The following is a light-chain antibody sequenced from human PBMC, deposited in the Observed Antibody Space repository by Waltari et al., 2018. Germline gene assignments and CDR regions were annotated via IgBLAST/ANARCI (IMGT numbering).Light chain of an antibody. V-gene: IGLV3-1*01. CDR2: QDT. CDR3: QAWDRSTVV. J-gene: IGLJ2*01. Sequence: SYELTQPPSVSVSPGQTASITCSGDKLGNKYTYWYQQKPGQSPVLVIYQDTKRPSGIPDRVSCSNSGNTATLTISGTQSMDEADYHCQAWDRSTVVFGGGTKLTVL. CDR1: KLGNKY.